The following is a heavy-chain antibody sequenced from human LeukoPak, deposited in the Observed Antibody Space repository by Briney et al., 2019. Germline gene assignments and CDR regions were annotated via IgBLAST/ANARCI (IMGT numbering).Heavy chain of an antibody. CDR2: ISSSSSYI. V-gene: IGHV3-21*01. D-gene: IGHD6-6*01. J-gene: IGHJ4*02. CDR3: AGGGSVAARPDY. Sequence: GGSLRLSCAASGFTFSSYSMNWVRQAPGKGLEWVSSISSSSSYIYYADSVKGRFTISRDNAKNSLYLQMNSLRAEDTAVYYCAGGGSVAARPDYWGQGTLVTVFS. CDR1: GFTFSSYS.